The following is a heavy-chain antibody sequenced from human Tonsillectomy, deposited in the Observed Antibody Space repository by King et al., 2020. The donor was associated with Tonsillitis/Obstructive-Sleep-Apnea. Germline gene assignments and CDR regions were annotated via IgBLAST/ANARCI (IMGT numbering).Heavy chain of an antibody. V-gene: IGHV4-34*01. D-gene: IGHD2-2*01. CDR2: INHSGST. CDR1: GGSFSGYY. Sequence: QVQLQQWGAGLLKPSETLSLTCAVYGGSFSGYYWSWIRQPPGKGLEWIGEINHSGSTNYNPSLKSRVTISVDTSKNQLSLQLSSVTAADTAVYYCARIGYCSSTSCYERGYYFDYWGQGTLVNVSS. CDR3: ARIGYCSSTSCYERGYYFDY. J-gene: IGHJ4*02.